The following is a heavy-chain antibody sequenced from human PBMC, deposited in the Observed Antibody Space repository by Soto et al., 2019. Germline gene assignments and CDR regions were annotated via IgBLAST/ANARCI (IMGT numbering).Heavy chain of an antibody. J-gene: IGHJ5*02. CDR2: IYYSGST. Sequence: QVQLQESGPGLVKPSETLSLTCTVSGGSVSSGSYYWSWIRQPPGKGLEWIGYIYYSGSTNYNPSLKSRVTISVDTSKNQFSLKLSSVTAADTAVYYCARGSGSYYWFDPWGQGTLVTVSS. V-gene: IGHV4-61*01. CDR1: GGSVSSGSYY. CDR3: ARGSGSYYWFDP. D-gene: IGHD1-26*01.